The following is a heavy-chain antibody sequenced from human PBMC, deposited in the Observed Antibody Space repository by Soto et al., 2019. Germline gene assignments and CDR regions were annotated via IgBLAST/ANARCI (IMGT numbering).Heavy chain of an antibody. CDR3: ARVGPVTRYYHYYYGMDV. J-gene: IGHJ6*02. D-gene: IGHD4-4*01. CDR2: IYYSGST. CDR1: GGSISSYY. Sequence: SETLSLTCTVSGGSISSYYWSWIRQPPGKGLEWIGYIYYSGSTNYNPSLKSRVTISVDTSKNQFSLKLSSVTAADTAVYYCARVGPVTRYYHYYYGMDVWGQGTTVTVSS. V-gene: IGHV4-59*01.